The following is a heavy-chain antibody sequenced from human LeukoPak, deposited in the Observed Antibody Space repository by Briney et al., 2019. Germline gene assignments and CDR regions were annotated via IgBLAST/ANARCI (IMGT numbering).Heavy chain of an antibody. Sequence: GESLKISCKGSGYSFTSYWIGWVRQMPGKGLGWMGIIYPGGSDTRYSPSFQGQVTISVDKSISTAYLQWSSLKASDTAMYYCARIWYNWNDGNYYYYGMDVWGQGTTVTVSS. V-gene: IGHV5-51*01. CDR3: ARIWYNWNDGNYYYYGMDV. J-gene: IGHJ6*02. CDR1: GYSFTSYW. D-gene: IGHD1-1*01. CDR2: IYPGGSDT.